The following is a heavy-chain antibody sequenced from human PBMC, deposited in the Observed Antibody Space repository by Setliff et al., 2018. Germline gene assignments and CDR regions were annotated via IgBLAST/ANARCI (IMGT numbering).Heavy chain of an antibody. V-gene: IGHV4-34*01. CDR1: GGSFSGYY. Sequence: SETLSLTCAVYGGSFSGYYWSWIRQPPGKGLEWIGEINHSGSTNHNPSLKSRVTISVDTSKNQFSLKLSSVTAADTAVYYCARQSVRGLADNNWFDPWGQGTLVTVSS. CDR3: ARQSVRGLADNNWFDP. CDR2: INHSGST. D-gene: IGHD2-15*01. J-gene: IGHJ5*02.